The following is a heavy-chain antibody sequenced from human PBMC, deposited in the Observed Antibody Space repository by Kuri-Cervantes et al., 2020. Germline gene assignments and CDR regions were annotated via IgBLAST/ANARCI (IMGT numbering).Heavy chain of an antibody. D-gene: IGHD2-2*01. V-gene: IGHV7-4-1*02. CDR3: ARGVPAALNWYFDL. CDR1: GYTFTNYG. Sequence: ASVKVSCKASGYTFTNYGISWVRQAPGQGLEWMGWINTNTGNPMYAQGFTGRFVFSLDTSVSTAYLQISSLKAEDTAVYYCARGVPAALNWYFDLWGRGTLVTVSS. CDR2: INTNTGNP. J-gene: IGHJ2*01.